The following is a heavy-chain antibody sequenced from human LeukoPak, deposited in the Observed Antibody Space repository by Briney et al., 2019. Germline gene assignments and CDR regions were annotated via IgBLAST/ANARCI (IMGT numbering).Heavy chain of an antibody. V-gene: IGHV4-39*07. CDR3: ARGRRADYYDSSGYYNNWFDP. D-gene: IGHD3-22*01. J-gene: IGHJ5*02. CDR1: GGSISSSPYY. Sequence: PSETLSLTCTVSGGSISSSPYYWGWIRQPRGKGLEWIGSIYYSGTTHYNPSLKSRVTISVDTSKNQFSLKLSSVTAADTAVYYCARGRRADYYDSSGYYNNWFDPWGQGTLVTVSS. CDR2: IYYSGTT.